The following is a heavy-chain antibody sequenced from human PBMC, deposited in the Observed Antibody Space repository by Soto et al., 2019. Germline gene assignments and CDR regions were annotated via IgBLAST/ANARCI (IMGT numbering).Heavy chain of an antibody. CDR3: ARDLILDFRGDVEYFGY. CDR1: GDSVSSNSAA. CDR2: TYYRSKWYS. Sequence: SQTLSLTCAISGDSVSSNSAAWNWIRQSPSRGLEWLGRTYYRSKWYSDYAVSVKSRITINPDTSKNQFSLQLNSVSPEDTAVYYCARDLILDFRGDVEYFGYWGQGTLVTVSS. D-gene: IGHD3-16*01. J-gene: IGHJ4*02. V-gene: IGHV6-1*01.